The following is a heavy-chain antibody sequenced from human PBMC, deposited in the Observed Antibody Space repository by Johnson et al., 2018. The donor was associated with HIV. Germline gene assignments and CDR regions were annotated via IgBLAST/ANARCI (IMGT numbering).Heavy chain of an antibody. Sequence: VQPVESGGDLVQPGESLRLSCAASGFNVNNNYISWVRQAPGKGLEWVSVIYSTGSTSYADSARGRFTISRDISTNTVSLQMISLRPEDTAKYYCTRGAENAFDIWGQGTVVTVSP. CDR2: IYSTGST. J-gene: IGHJ3*02. V-gene: IGHV3-66*02. CDR3: TRGAENAFDI. CDR1: GFNVNNNY. D-gene: IGHD3-16*01.